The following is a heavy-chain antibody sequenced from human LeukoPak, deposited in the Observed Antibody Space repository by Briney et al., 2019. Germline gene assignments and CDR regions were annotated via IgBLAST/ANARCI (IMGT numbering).Heavy chain of an antibody. J-gene: IGHJ3*02. Sequence: GGSLRLSCAASGFTFSSYGMQWVRQAPGQGLGWVAFIRYDGSNKYYADSVKGRFTISRDNSKNTLYLQMNSLRAEDTAVYYCAKVAWGGIQLWPNDAFDIWGQGTMVTVSS. CDR3: AKVAWGGIQLWPNDAFDI. D-gene: IGHD5-18*01. V-gene: IGHV3-30*02. CDR1: GFTFSSYG. CDR2: IRYDGSNK.